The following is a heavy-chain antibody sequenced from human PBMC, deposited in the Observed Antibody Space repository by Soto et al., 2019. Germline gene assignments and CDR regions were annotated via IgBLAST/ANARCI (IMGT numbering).Heavy chain of an antibody. CDR2: INPNSGGT. D-gene: IGHD3-3*01. CDR1: GYTFTGYY. CDR3: ASQKTIFGVAPYGMDV. Sequence: ASVKVSCKASGYTFTGYYMHWVRQAPGQGLEWMGWINPNSGGTNYAQKFQGRVTMTRDTSISTAYMELSRLRSDDTAVYYCASQKTIFGVAPYGMDVWGQGTTVTVSS. J-gene: IGHJ6*02. V-gene: IGHV1-2*02.